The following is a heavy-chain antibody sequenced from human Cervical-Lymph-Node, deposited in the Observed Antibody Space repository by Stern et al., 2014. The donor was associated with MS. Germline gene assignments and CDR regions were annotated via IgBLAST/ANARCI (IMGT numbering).Heavy chain of an antibody. CDR2: ISTSGSPI. CDR3: ARDADWASDY. V-gene: IGHV3-48*01. Sequence: VQLVQSGGGLVQPGRSLRLSCGASGFIFSSYSMNWVRQAPGKGLEWVSWISTSGSPIYYADSVKGRFTISRDNAKNSLYLQMNSLRVDDTAVYYCARDADWASDYWGRGTLVTVSS. D-gene: IGHD3-9*01. CDR1: GFIFSSYS. J-gene: IGHJ4*02.